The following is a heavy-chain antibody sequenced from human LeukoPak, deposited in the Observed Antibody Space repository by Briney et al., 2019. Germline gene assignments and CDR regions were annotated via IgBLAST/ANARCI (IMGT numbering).Heavy chain of an antibody. V-gene: IGHV3-48*01. CDR3: ARGRVYSGSIAKVDY. Sequence: AVKGRFTISRDNAKNSLYLQMNSLRAEDTAVYYCARGRVYSGSIAKVDYWGQGTLVTVSS. J-gene: IGHJ4*02. D-gene: IGHD1-26*01.